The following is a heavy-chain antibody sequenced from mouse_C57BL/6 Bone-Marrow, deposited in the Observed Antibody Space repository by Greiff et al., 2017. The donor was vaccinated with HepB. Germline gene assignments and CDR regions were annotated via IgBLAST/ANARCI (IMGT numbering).Heavy chain of an antibody. D-gene: IGHD3-2*01. CDR2: INPNNGGT. CDR3: ARERGQLRRYYAMDY. CDR1: GYTFTDYN. J-gene: IGHJ4*01. Sequence: EVQLQQSGPELVKPGASVKMSCKASGYTFTDYNMHWVKQSHGKSLEWIGYINPNNGGTSYNQKFKGKATLTVNKSSSTAYMELRSLTSEDSAVYYCARERGQLRRYYAMDYWGQGTSVTVSS. V-gene: IGHV1-22*01.